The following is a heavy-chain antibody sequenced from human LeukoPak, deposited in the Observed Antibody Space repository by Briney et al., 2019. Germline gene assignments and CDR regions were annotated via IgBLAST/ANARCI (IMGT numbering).Heavy chain of an antibody. Sequence: GGSLRLSCAASGFTFSSYGMHWVRQAPGKGLEWVAFIRDDGSNKYYADSVKGRFTISRDNSKNTLYLQMNSLRAEDTAVYYCAKDRYYDILTGYPEEAECFQHWGQGTLVTVSS. D-gene: IGHD3-9*01. J-gene: IGHJ1*01. V-gene: IGHV3-30*02. CDR3: AKDRYYDILTGYPEEAECFQH. CDR1: GFTFSSYG. CDR2: IRDDGSNK.